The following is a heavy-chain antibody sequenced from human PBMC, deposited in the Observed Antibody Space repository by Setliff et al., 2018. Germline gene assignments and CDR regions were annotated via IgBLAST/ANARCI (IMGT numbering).Heavy chain of an antibody. CDR3: TTGYISGYYIGH. J-gene: IGHJ4*02. CDR2: IKGQTDGGTT. V-gene: IGHV3-15*01. Sequence: PGGSLRLSCAAPELIFSHTWMNWVRQAPGKGLGWVGRIKGQTDGGTTDYAAPVKGRFSISRDDSKNTVYLQMNSLKTEDTAVYYCTTGYISGYYIGHWGLGTLVTVSS. CDR1: ELIFSHTW. D-gene: IGHD6-19*01.